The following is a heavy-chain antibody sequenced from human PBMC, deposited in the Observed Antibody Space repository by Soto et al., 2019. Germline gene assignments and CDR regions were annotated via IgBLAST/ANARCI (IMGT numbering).Heavy chain of an antibody. Sequence: QVQLVQSGAEVKKPGSSVKVSCKASGGTFNSYVFNWVRQAPGQGLEWMGGIISIFGTPNYGQKFQGRVTIPADESTSTGFMELSSLTSADTAIYYCARDLGSGYDPGDYWGQGTLVTVSS. CDR1: GGTFNSYV. D-gene: IGHD5-12*01. J-gene: IGHJ4*02. CDR3: ARDLGSGYDPGDY. CDR2: IISIFGTP. V-gene: IGHV1-69*12.